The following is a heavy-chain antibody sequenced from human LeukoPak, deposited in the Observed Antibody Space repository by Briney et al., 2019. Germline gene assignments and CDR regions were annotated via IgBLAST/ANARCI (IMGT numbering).Heavy chain of an antibody. CDR3: AKETGRGWYPFYIDY. J-gene: IGHJ4*02. CDR2: ISGSGGNT. Sequence: GGSLRLSCATSGFTFSAYAMSWVRQGPGKGLEWVSGISGSGGNTDYADAVKGRFSVSRDNSKYTVYRQLNSLRVEDTAIYYCAKETGRGWYPFYIDYWGQGTLVTVSS. CDR1: GFTFSAYA. V-gene: IGHV3-23*01. D-gene: IGHD6-19*01.